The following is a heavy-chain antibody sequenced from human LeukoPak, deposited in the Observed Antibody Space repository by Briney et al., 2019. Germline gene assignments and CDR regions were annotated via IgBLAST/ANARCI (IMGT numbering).Heavy chain of an antibody. CDR3: AVGIVPAAHLDH. Sequence: ASVKVSCKTSGGTFTSDAISWVRQAPGQGLEWMGGIIHIFDSPNYAQKFQDRLTITTDESTTTAYMELSNLTSDDTAIYYCAVGIVPAAHLDHWGQGTLVTVSS. D-gene: IGHD2-2*01. CDR2: IIHIFDSP. CDR1: GGTFTSDA. V-gene: IGHV1-69*05. J-gene: IGHJ4*02.